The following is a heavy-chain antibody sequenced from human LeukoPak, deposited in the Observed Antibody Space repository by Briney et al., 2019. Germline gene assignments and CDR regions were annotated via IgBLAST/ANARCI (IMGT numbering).Heavy chain of an antibody. CDR2: IYYSGST. CDR1: GGSISSYY. J-gene: IGHJ6*02. D-gene: IGHD3-10*01. CDR3: ARDRGYHYYYYGMDV. Sequence: SETLSLTCTVSGGSISSYYWSWIRQPPGKGLEWIGYIYYSGSTNYNPSLKSRVTISVDTSKNQFSLKLSSVTAADTAVYYCARDRGYHYYYYGMDVWGQGTTVTVSS. V-gene: IGHV4-59*01.